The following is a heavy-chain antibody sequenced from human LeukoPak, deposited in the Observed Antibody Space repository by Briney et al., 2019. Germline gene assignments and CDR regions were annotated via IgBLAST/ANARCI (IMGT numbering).Heavy chain of an antibody. Sequence: SGTLSLTCAVSGGSIRSSNWWSWVRQPPGKGLEWIGEIYHSGSTNYNASLKSRVTISVDKSKNQFSLKLSSVTAADTAVYYCARGGGHYYDSSGFSPFDYWGQGALVTVSS. CDR3: ARGGGHYYDSSGFSPFDY. CDR2: IYHSGST. V-gene: IGHV4-4*02. J-gene: IGHJ4*02. CDR1: GGSIRSSNW. D-gene: IGHD3-22*01.